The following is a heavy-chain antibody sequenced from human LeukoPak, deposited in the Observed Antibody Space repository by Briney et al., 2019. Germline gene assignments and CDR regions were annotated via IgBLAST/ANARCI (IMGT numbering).Heavy chain of an antibody. V-gene: IGHV3-11*04. CDR3: ARPYCGGDCYNRYHWYFDL. CDR1: GFTFSSYA. Sequence: GGSLRLSCAASGFTFSSYAMSWIRQAPGKGLEWVSYISSSGSTIYYADSVKGRFTISRDNAKNSLYLQMNSLRAEDTAVYYCARPYCGGDCYNRYHWYFDLWGRGTLVTVSS. J-gene: IGHJ2*01. CDR2: ISSSGSTI. D-gene: IGHD2-21*01.